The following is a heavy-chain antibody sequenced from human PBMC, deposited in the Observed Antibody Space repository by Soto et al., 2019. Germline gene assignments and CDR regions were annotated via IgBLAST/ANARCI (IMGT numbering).Heavy chain of an antibody. V-gene: IGHV3-30-3*01. J-gene: IGHJ4*02. CDR2: ISYDGSNK. CDR1: GFTFSSYA. CDR3: ARSSYLDY. Sequence: QVQLVESGGGVVQPGRSLRLSCAASGFTFSSYAMHWVRQAPGKGLEWVAVISYDGSNKYYADSVKVRFTISRDNSKNTLYLQMNSLRAEDTAVYYCARSSYLDYWGQGTLVTVSS.